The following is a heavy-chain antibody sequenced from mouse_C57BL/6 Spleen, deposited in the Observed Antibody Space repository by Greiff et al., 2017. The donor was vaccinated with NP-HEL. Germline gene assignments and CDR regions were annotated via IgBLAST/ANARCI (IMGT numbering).Heavy chain of an antibody. CDR2: ISSGGDYI. D-gene: IGHD1-1*01. J-gene: IGHJ4*01. CDR1: GFTFSSYA. Sequence: EVMLVESGEGLVKPGGSLKLSCAASGFTFSSYAMSWVRQTPEKRLEWVAYISSGGDYIYYADTVKGRFTISRDNARNTLYLQMSSLKSEDTAMYYCTRDGYYYGSPYAMDYWGQGTSVTVSS. V-gene: IGHV5-9-1*02. CDR3: TRDGYYYGSPYAMDY.